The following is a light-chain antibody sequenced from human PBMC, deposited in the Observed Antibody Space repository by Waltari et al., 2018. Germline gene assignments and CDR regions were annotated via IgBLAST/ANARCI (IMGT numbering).Light chain of an antibody. V-gene: IGKV3-20*01. J-gene: IGKJ1*01. CDR1: QDIRGAY. Sequence: CRASQDIRGAYLAWYQQRPGQAPRLLIYDSFIRATGIPDRFSGSGSGADFTLTISSLAPEDSAVYFCHQYDTSPQTFGQGTKVSIK. CDR2: DSF. CDR3: HQYDTSPQT.